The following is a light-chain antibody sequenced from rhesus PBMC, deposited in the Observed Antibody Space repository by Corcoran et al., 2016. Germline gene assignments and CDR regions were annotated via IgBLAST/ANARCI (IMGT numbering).Light chain of an antibody. J-gene: IGKJ1*01. CDR3: QQHNSHPPT. Sequence: DIQMTQSPSSLSASVGDRVTITCRASQTISSYLAWYQQKPGKVPKLLIYAASTFKSGVPSRFIGSGSGTDFTLTISSLQPEDFATYYCQQHNSHPPTFGQGTKVEIK. CDR1: QTISSY. CDR2: AAS. V-gene: IGKV1-44*03.